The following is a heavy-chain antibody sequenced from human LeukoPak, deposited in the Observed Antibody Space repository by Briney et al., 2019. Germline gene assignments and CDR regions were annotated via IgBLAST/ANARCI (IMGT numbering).Heavy chain of an antibody. CDR2: ITPIFGTA. D-gene: IGHD3-22*01. J-gene: IGHJ4*02. CDR3: AREWGLESSGYYYAY. CDR1: GGTFIRFT. Sequence: VKVSCKASGGTFIRFTISWVRQAPGQGFEWMGGITPIFGTANFAQKFQGRVSITADESTSTAFMELSSLRSEDTAVYYCAREWGLESSGYYYAYWGQGTLVTVSS. V-gene: IGHV1-69*13.